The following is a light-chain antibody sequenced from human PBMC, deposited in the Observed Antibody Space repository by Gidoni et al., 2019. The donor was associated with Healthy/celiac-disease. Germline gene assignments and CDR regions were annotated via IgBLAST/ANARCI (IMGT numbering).Light chain of an antibody. CDR2: AAS. J-gene: IGKJ3*01. Sequence: DIQMTQSPSSLSASVGDRVTITCRASQSISSYLNWYQQKPGKAPKLLIYAASSLQSGVLSRFSGSGSGTDFTLTISSLQPEDFATYYCQQSYSTSIFTFGPGTKVDIK. CDR1: QSISSY. V-gene: IGKV1-39*01. CDR3: QQSYSTSIFT.